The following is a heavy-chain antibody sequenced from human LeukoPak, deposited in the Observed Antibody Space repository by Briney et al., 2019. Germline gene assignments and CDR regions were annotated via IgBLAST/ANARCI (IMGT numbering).Heavy chain of an antibody. CDR3: ARGPTTAADYGDPDTYYYYYYGMDA. Sequence: PSGTPSLTCAVSGGSISSSNWWSWVRQPPGKGLEWIGEIYHSGSTNYNPSLKRRVTISVDTSKNQFSLKLSSVTAADTAVYYCARGPTTAADYGDPDTYYYYYYGMDAWGQGTTVTVSS. CDR1: GGSISSSNW. J-gene: IGHJ6*02. V-gene: IGHV4-4*02. D-gene: IGHD4-17*01. CDR2: IYHSGST.